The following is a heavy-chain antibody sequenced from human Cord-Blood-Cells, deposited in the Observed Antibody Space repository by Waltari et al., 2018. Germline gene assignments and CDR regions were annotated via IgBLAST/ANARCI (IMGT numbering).Heavy chain of an antibody. CDR2: IYYSGST. CDR3: ARRGWYFDL. CDR1: GGSISSYY. Sequence: QVQLQESGPGLVKSSETLSLTCTVSGGSISSYYWSWIRQPPGKGLEWIGYIYYSGSTNYNPSLKSRVTISVDTSKNQFSLKLSSVTAADTAVYYCARRGWYFDLWGRGTLVTVSS. J-gene: IGHJ2*01. V-gene: IGHV4-59*01.